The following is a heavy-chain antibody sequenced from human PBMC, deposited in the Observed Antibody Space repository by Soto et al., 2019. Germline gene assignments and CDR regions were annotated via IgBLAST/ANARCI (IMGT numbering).Heavy chain of an antibody. Sequence: EEQLLESGGGLVRPGGSLRLSCAASAFTFRSYAMSWVRQAPGKGLEWVSAITASADTTYYADSVKGRFTISRDNSKNTLYLRMNSLRADDTAVYYCAKVRPVRDCTSTSCLGAFDIWGQGTMVTVS. CDR1: AFTFRSYA. CDR2: ITASADTT. CDR3: AKVRPVRDCTSTSCLGAFDI. D-gene: IGHD2-2*01. J-gene: IGHJ3*02. V-gene: IGHV3-23*01.